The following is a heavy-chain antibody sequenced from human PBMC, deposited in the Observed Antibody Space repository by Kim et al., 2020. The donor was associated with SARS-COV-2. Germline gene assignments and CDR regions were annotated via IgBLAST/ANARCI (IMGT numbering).Heavy chain of an antibody. V-gene: IGHV3-73*01. J-gene: IGHJ3*01. CDR2: IRSSLNSYAT. CDR1: GFTFSDSP. CDR3: SRIPGTALSFWYAFYV. Sequence: GGSLRLSCVASGFTFSDSPMHWVRQASGKGLEWVGLIRSSLNSYATGDCASVKVRFTISRDDSRTTGYLQMNSLKIEEPVIYYCSRIPGTALSFWYAFYVWGPGKMVTASS. D-gene: IGHD1-1*01.